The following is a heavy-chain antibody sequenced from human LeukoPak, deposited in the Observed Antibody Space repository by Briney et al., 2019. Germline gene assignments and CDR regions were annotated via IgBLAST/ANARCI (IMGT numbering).Heavy chain of an antibody. Sequence: PGGSLRLSCAASGFTVSSNYMTWVRQAPGKGPEWVSVIYTGGSIYYADSVKGRFTISRDNSKNTLYLQMNSLRAEDTAVYYCARDRGTMIVVVIAYYFDYWGQGTLVTVSS. V-gene: IGHV3-53*05. CDR3: ARDRGTMIVVVIAYYFDY. J-gene: IGHJ4*02. CDR2: IYTGGSI. D-gene: IGHD3-22*01. CDR1: GFTVSSNY.